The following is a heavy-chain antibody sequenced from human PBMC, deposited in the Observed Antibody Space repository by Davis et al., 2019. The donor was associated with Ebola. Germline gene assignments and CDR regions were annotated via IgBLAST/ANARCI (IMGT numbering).Heavy chain of an antibody. V-gene: IGHV1-3*01. Sequence: ASVKVSCKASGYTFTSYDINWVRQATGQRLEWMGWINAGNGNTKYSQKFQGRVTITRDTSTSTAYMELSSLRSEDTAVYYCARFPNYDFWSGYSGAYFDYWGQGTLVTVSS. CDR1: GYTFTSYD. D-gene: IGHD3-3*01. J-gene: IGHJ4*02. CDR3: ARFPNYDFWSGYSGAYFDY. CDR2: INAGNGNT.